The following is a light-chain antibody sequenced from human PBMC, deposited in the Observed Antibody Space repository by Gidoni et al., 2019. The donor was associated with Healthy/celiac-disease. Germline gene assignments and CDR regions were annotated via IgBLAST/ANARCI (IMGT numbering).Light chain of an antibody. CDR2: DAS. Sequence: DIQMTQSPSSLSASVGDRVTITCQASQDISNYLNWYQQKPGKAPKLLIYDASNLETGVPSRFSGSGSGTDFIFTISSLQPEDIATYYCQQYDNLGLTFGGGTKVEIK. J-gene: IGKJ4*01. CDR1: QDISNY. CDR3: QQYDNLGLT. V-gene: IGKV1-33*01.